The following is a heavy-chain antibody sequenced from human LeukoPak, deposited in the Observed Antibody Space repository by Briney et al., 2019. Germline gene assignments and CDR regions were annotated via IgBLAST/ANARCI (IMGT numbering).Heavy chain of an antibody. CDR1: GFTFDDYA. V-gene: IGHV3-43*02. CDR3: AKDGRYCSSTSCYGRFDP. Sequence: GGSLRLSCAASGFTFDDYAMHWVRQAPGKGLECVSLISGDGGSTYYADSVKGRFTISRDNSKNSLYLQMNSLRTEDTALYYCAKDGRYCSSTSCYGRFDPWGQGILVTVSS. CDR2: ISGDGGST. D-gene: IGHD2-2*01. J-gene: IGHJ5*02.